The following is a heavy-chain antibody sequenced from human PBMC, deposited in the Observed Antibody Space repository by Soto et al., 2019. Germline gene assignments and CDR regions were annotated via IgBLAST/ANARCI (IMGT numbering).Heavy chain of an antibody. CDR2: IGGSGVTT. CDR3: AMDRGRYQNNYFDF. Sequence: EVQLLESGGGLVQPGGSLRLSCAASGFTFSDYAMSWVRQAPGKGLEWVSTIGGSGVTTYYADSVKGRFTISRHNSKNTVYLQMHRLRAEDTAVFYCAMDRGRYQNNYFDFWGQGTLVTVSS. D-gene: IGHD1-26*01. CDR1: GFTFSDYA. V-gene: IGHV3-23*01. J-gene: IGHJ4*02.